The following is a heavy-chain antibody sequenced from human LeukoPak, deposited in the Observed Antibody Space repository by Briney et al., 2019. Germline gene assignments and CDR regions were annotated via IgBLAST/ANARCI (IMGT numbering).Heavy chain of an antibody. CDR3: ARVGLERPFDY. CDR2: IYYSGST. J-gene: IGHJ4*02. D-gene: IGHD1-1*01. CDR1: GGSISSGGYY. V-gene: IGHV4-31*03. Sequence: SQTLSLTCTVSGGSISSGGYYWSWIRQRPGKGLEWIGYIYYSGSTYYNPSLKSRVTISVDTSKNQFSLKLSSVTAADTAVYYCARVGLERPFDYWGQGTLVTVSS.